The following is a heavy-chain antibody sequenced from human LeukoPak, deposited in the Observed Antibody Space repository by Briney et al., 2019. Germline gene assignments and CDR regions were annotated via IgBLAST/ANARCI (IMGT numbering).Heavy chain of an antibody. CDR3: ARSDAFDI. J-gene: IGHJ3*02. CDR2: ISGSGGST. CDR1: GFTFSSYA. Sequence: GGSLKLSCAASGFTFSSYAMSWVRQAPGKGLEWVSAISGSGGSTYYADSVKGRFTISRDNAKNSLYLQMNSLRAEDTAVYYCARSDAFDIWGQGTMVTVSS. V-gene: IGHV3-23*01.